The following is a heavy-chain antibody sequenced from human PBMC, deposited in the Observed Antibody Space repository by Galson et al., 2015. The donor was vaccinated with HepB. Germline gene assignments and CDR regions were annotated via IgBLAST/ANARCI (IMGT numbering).Heavy chain of an antibody. J-gene: IGHJ4*02. D-gene: IGHD2/OR15-2a*01. Sequence: SLRLSCAASGFPFNSYAMTWVRQAPGKGPEWVSNISDSGGSSDYADSVKGRFTISRDNSKSTLYLQMNSLRVEDTAVYYCAKVNNYFDYWGQGTLVTVSS. V-gene: IGHV3-23*01. CDR3: AKVNNYFDY. CDR2: ISDSGGSS. CDR1: GFPFNSYA.